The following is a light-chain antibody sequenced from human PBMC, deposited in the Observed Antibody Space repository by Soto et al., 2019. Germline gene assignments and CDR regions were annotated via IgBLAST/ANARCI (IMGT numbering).Light chain of an antibody. CDR1: SSDVGGYNY. V-gene: IGLV2-8*01. Sequence: QSVLTQPPSASGSPGQSVTISCTGTSSDVGGYNYVSWYQQHPGKAPKLMIYEVSKRHSGGPDRFSGSKSGNTAFLTVSGLKDENEADYYCRSYAGSNNKVFGTGTKLTVL. CDR3: RSYAGSNNKV. J-gene: IGLJ1*01. CDR2: EVS.